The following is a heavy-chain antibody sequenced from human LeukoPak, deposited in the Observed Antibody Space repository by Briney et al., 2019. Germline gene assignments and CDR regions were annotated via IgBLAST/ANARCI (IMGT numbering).Heavy chain of an antibody. V-gene: IGHV4-59*01. CDR3: ARVLRAASWRSYDY. CDR2: IYYNGDT. Sequence: SETLSLTCAVYGGSFSGYYWSWIRQPPGKGLEWIGYIYYNGDTSYNPSLKNRVIISIDTSSNQFSLRLNSMTAADTAMYYCARVLRAASWRSYDYWGQGSLVTVSS. D-gene: IGHD5-18*01. J-gene: IGHJ4*02. CDR1: GGSFSGYY.